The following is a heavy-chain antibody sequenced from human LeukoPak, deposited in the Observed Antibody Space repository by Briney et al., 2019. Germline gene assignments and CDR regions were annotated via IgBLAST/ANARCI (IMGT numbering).Heavy chain of an antibody. CDR3: ATSSTGGYNYAPHDYYYGMDV. CDR1: GGTFSSDD. D-gene: IGHD5-24*01. J-gene: IGHJ6*02. CDR2: IIPIVGTA. Sequence: SVTLSCKASGGTFSSDDISWVRQAPGQGLEWIGGIIPIVGTANYAQKLKGRVTPTADESTSTAYMELSSLRSEDTAVYYCATSSTGGYNYAPHDYYYGMDVWGQGNTVTVSS. V-gene: IGHV1-69*13.